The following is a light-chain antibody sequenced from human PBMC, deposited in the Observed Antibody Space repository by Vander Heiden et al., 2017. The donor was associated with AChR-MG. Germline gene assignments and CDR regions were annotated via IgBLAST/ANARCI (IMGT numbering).Light chain of an antibody. J-gene: IGKJ4*01. V-gene: IGKV3-11*01. CDR3: QRRSNEHPLT. CDR1: HSVINY. Sequence: EIVLTQSPATLSLSPGDRATLSSRASHSVINYLAWHQPRPGQAPLLFLYAASTRASGIPVRLRASGSGTKSTLTINSLDPEDFAVETCQRRSNEHPLTFGGGTKVEIK. CDR2: AAS.